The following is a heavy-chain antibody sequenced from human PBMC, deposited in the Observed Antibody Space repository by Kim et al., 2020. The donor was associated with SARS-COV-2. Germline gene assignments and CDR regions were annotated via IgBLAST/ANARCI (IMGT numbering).Heavy chain of an antibody. J-gene: IGHJ3*02. CDR1: GFIFNSY. V-gene: IGHV3-11*03. Sequence: GGSLRLSCAASGFIFNSYVSWIRQAAGEGLEWVSYIRSDSSYTNYPDSVNGRFTISRDNAKNSLYLQMNSLRVEDTARYYCSRVNTALNDAFDIWGPGTIVTVSS. D-gene: IGHD4-17*01. CDR2: IRSDSSYT. CDR3: SRVNTALNDAFDI.